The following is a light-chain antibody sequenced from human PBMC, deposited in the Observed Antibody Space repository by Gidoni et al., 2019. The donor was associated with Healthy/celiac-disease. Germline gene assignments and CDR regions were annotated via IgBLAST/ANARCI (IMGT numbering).Light chain of an antibody. CDR3: QQSYSTPWT. CDR2: AAS. J-gene: IGKJ1*01. V-gene: IGKV1-39*01. CDR1: QSISSD. Sequence: DIPLTHSPSSLSASVGDSVTITCRASQSISSDLKWYQQKPGKAPKLLIYAASSLQSGVPSRFSGSGSGTDFTLTISSLQPEDFATYYCQQSYSTPWTFGQGTKVEIK.